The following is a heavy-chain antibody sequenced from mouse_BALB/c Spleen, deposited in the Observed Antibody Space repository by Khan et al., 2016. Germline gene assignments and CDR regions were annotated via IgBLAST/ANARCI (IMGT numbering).Heavy chain of an antibody. CDR1: GYSITSGYG. CDR3: ARTARIKY. CDR2: ISYSGST. Sequence: VQLMESGPGLVKPSQSLSLTCTVTGYSITSGYGWNWIRQFPGNKLEWMGYISYSGSTNYNPSLKSRISITRDTSKNQFFLQLNSVTTEDTATYYCARTARIKYWGQGTTLTVSS. J-gene: IGHJ2*01. V-gene: IGHV3-2*02. D-gene: IGHD1-2*01.